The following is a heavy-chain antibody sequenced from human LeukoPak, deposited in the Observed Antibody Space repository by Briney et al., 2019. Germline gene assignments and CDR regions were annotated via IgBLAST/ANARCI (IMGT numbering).Heavy chain of an antibody. CDR1: GGSISSSSYY. CDR3: ARTGPTGIAVAGTGFPTIGNGAVYFDY. Sequence: PSETLSLTCTVSGGSISSSSYYWGWIRQPPGKGLEWIGSIYYSGSTYYNPSLKSRVTISVDTSKNQFSLKLSSVTAADTAVYYCARTGPTGIAVAGTGFPTIGNGAVYFDYWGQGTLVTVSS. CDR2: IYYSGST. D-gene: IGHD6-19*01. J-gene: IGHJ4*02. V-gene: IGHV4-39*07.